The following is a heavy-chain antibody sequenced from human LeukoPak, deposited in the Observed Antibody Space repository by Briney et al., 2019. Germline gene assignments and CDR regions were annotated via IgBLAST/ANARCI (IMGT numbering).Heavy chain of an antibody. CDR1: GGSFSGYY. V-gene: IGHV4-34*01. CDR3: ARGRYDFWSGYSTRPFFDY. D-gene: IGHD3-3*01. CDR2: INHSGST. J-gene: IGHJ4*02. Sequence: SEPLSLTCAVYGGSFSGYYWSWIRQPPGKGLEWIGEINHSGSTNYNPSLKSRVTISVDTSKNQFSLKLSSVTAADTAVYYCARGRYDFWSGYSTRPFFDYWGQGTLVTVSS.